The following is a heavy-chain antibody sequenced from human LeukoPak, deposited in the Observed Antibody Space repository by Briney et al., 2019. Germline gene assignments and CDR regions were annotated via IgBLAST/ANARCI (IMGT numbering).Heavy chain of an antibody. J-gene: IGHJ4*02. D-gene: IGHD3-16*01. V-gene: IGHV4-61*02. CDR2: IYTSGST. Sequence: SQTLSLTCTVSGGSISSGSYYWSWIRQRAGKGLEWIGRIYTSGSTNYNPSLKSRVTISVDTSKNQFSLKLSSVTAADTAVYYCARTVYARFDYWGQGTLVTVSS. CDR1: GGSISSGSYY. CDR3: ARTVYARFDY.